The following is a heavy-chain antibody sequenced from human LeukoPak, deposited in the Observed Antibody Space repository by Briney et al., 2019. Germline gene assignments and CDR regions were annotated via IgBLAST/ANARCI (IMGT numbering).Heavy chain of an antibody. V-gene: IGHV1-8*01. Sequence: ASVKVSCKASGYTFTSYDINWVRQATGQGLEWMGWMNPNSGNTGYAQKFQGRVTMARNTSISTAYMELSSLRSEDTAVYYCARVCRIAVAGLGYWGQGTLVTVSS. CDR2: MNPNSGNT. CDR1: GYTFTSYD. CDR3: ARVCRIAVAGLGY. J-gene: IGHJ4*02. D-gene: IGHD6-19*01.